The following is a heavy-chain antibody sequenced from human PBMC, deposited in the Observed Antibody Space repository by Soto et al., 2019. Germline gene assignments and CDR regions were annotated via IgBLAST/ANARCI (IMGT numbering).Heavy chain of an antibody. CDR2: ISSSGSTI. V-gene: IGHV3-11*01. D-gene: IGHD5-12*01. CDR1: GFTFSDYY. CDR3: ARDKRGYDSHWFDP. Sequence: GGSLRLSCAASGFTFSDYYMSWIRQAPGKGLEWVSYISSSGSTIYYADSVKGRFTISRDNAKNSLYLQMNSLRAEDTAVYYCARDKRGYDSHWFDPWGQGTLVTVSS. J-gene: IGHJ5*02.